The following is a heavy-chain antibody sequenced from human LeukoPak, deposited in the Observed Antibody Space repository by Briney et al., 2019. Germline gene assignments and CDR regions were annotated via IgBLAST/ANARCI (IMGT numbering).Heavy chain of an antibody. J-gene: IGHJ4*02. CDR1: GFTFSTYG. CDR3: TKREAITGDFDY. CDR2: IRYDGSNK. D-gene: IGHD3-10*01. V-gene: IGHV3-30*02. Sequence: GGSLRLSCAASGFTFSTYGMHWVRQAPGKGLEWVSFIRYDGSNKYYADSVKGRFTISRDNSKNTLYLQMNSLRPEDTAIYYCTKREAITGDFDYWGQGTLVTVSS.